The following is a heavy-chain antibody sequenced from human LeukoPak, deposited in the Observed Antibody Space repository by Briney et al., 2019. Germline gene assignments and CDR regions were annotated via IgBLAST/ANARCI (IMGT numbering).Heavy chain of an antibody. V-gene: IGHV3-21*01. CDR2: ISSSSSYM. Sequence: GGSLRLSCAASGFTFSSYSMNWVRQAPGKGLEWVPSISSSSSYMYYADSVKGRFTISRDNAKNSLYLQMNSLRAEDTAVYYCARGSTYYYDSSGYYEFDYWGQGTLVTVSS. D-gene: IGHD3-22*01. J-gene: IGHJ4*02. CDR3: ARGSTYYYDSSGYYEFDY. CDR1: GFTFSSYS.